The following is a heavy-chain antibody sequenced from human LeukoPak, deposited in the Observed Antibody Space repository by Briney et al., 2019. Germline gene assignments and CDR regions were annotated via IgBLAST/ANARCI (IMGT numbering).Heavy chain of an antibody. J-gene: IGHJ4*02. Sequence: GGSLRLSCAASGFTFSSYAMSWVRQAPGKGLEWVSAISGSGGSTYYADSVKGRFTIFRDNSKNTLYLQMNSLRAEDTAVYYCAKGSFENVLLWFGEPFDYWGQGTLVTVSS. D-gene: IGHD3-10*01. CDR1: GFTFSSYA. CDR3: AKGSFENVLLWFGEPFDY. V-gene: IGHV3-23*01. CDR2: ISGSGGST.